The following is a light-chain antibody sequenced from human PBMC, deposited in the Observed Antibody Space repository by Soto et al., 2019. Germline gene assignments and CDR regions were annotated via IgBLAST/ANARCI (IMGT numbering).Light chain of an antibody. J-gene: IGLJ3*02. CDR1: SSDVGSYNL. Sequence: QSALTQPASVSGSPGQSITISCTGTSSDVGSYNLVSWYQQHPGEAPKLMIYDVSNRPSGVSNRFSGSKSGNTASLTISGLQAEDEADYYCCSYAGSSPWVFGGGTKLTVL. V-gene: IGLV2-23*02. CDR2: DVS. CDR3: CSYAGSSPWV.